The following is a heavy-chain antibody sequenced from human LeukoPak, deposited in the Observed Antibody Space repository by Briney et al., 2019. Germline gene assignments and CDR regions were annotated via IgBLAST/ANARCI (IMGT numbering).Heavy chain of an antibody. D-gene: IGHD3-10*01. V-gene: IGHV3-74*01. J-gene: IGHJ4*02. CDR2: INSDGSST. Sequence: PGGSLRLSCAASGFTFSSYWMHWVRQAPGKGLVWVSRINSDGSSTSYADSVKGRFTISRDNAKNTLYLQMNSLRAEDTAVYYCAKDVHGLLWFGEFHWGQGTLVTVSS. CDR3: AKDVHGLLWFGEFH. CDR1: GFTFSSYW.